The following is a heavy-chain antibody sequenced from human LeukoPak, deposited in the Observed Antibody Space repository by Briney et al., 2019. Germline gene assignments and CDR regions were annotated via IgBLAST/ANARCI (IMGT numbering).Heavy chain of an antibody. Sequence: GGSLRISCAASGFTFDDYAMHWVRQAPGKGLEWVSLISGDGGSTYYADSVKGRFTISRDNSKNTLNLQMNSLRTEDTAVYYCAKDCGSGGRCYADSWGQGTLVTVSS. CDR1: GFTFDDYA. J-gene: IGHJ4*02. D-gene: IGHD2-15*01. CDR3: AKDCGSGGRCYADS. CDR2: ISGDGGST. V-gene: IGHV3-43*02.